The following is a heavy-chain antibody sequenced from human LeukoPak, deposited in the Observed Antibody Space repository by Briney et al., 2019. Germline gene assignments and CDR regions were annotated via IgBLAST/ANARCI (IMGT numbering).Heavy chain of an antibody. D-gene: IGHD4-23*01. Sequence: ASVKVSCKASGYTFTSYYMHWVRQAPGQGLEWMGIINPSGGSTSYAQKFQGRVTMTRDTSTSTAYMELSSLRSEDTAVYYCARVGKARYYYYGMDVWGQGTTVTVSS. V-gene: IGHV1-46*01. CDR2: INPSGGST. J-gene: IGHJ6*02. CDR1: GYTFTSYY. CDR3: ARVGKARYYYYGMDV.